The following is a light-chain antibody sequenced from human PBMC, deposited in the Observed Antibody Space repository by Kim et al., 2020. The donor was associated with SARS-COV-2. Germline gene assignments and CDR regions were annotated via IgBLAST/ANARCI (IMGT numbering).Light chain of an antibody. CDR1: QDISNY. CDR3: QKCDNAPRT. J-gene: IGKJ1*01. V-gene: IGKV1-27*01. CDR2: AAS. Sequence: ASVGDRVTITCRASQDISNYLAWFQLKPGKAPKLLIYAASALKPGVPSRFSGSGSGTDFTLTVTSLQPEDVATYYCQKCDNAPRTFGQGTKVDIK.